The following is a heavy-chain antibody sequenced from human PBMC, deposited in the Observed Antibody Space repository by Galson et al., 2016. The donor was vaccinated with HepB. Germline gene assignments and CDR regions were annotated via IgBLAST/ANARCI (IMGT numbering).Heavy chain of an antibody. CDR3: ARELGIAAAAPLYY. CDR2: IWYDGSNK. V-gene: IGHV3-33*01. Sequence: SLRLSCAASGFTFSSYGMHWVRQAPGKGLDWVAVIWYDGSNKYCADSVKGRFPISRDNSKNTMYLQMNSLRAEDTAVYYCARELGIAAAAPLYYWGQGTLVTVSS. D-gene: IGHD6-13*01. J-gene: IGHJ4*02. CDR1: GFTFSSYG.